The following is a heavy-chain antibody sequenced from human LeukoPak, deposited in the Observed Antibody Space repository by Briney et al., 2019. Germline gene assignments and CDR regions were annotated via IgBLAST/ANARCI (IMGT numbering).Heavy chain of an antibody. Sequence: GGCLRLSCAASGFTFSSYAMHWVRQAPGKGLEYVSAISSNGGSTYYANSVKGRFTISRDNSKNTLYLQMGSLRAEDMAVYYCARLSIGYEVDYWGQGTLVTVSS. V-gene: IGHV3-64*01. CDR1: GFTFSSYA. CDR2: ISSNGGST. D-gene: IGHD5-12*01. J-gene: IGHJ4*02. CDR3: ARLSIGYEVDY.